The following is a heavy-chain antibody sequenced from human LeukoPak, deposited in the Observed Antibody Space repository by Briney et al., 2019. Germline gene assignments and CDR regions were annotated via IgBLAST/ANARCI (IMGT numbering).Heavy chain of an antibody. J-gene: IGHJ5*02. CDR1: GGTFSSYA. V-gene: IGHV1-69*05. CDR2: IIPIFGTA. D-gene: IGHD3-10*01. CDR3: ARRGRMVRGVNWFDP. Sequence: VASVKVSCKASGGTFSSYAISWVRQAPGQGLEWMGGIIPIFGTANYAQKFQGRVTMTRNTSISTAYMELSSLRSEDTAVYYCARRGRMVRGVNWFDPWGQGTLVTVSS.